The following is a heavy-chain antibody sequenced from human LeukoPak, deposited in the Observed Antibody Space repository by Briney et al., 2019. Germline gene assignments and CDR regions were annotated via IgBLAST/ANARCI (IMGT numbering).Heavy chain of an antibody. D-gene: IGHD4-17*01. Sequence: PSETLPLTCTVSGGSISSYYWSWIRQPPGKGLEWIGYIYYSGSTNYNPSLKSRVTISVDTSKNQSSLKLSSVTAADTAVYYCARVENYGDYVGWFDPWGQGTLVTVSS. CDR3: ARVENYGDYVGWFDP. CDR1: GGSISSYY. J-gene: IGHJ5*02. CDR2: IYYSGST. V-gene: IGHV4-59*01.